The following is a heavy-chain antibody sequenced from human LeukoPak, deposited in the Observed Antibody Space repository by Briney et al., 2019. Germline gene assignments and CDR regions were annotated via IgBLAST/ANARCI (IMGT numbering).Heavy chain of an antibody. Sequence: PGGSLRLSCAASGFTFSNAWMSWVRQAPGKGLEWVGRIKSKTDGGTTDYAAPVKGRFTISRDDSKNTLYLQMNSLKTEDTAVYYCTTGSSGWGDYFDYWGQGTLVTVSS. CDR2: IKSKTDGGTT. CDR3: TTGSSGWGDYFDY. CDR1: GFTFSNAW. D-gene: IGHD6-19*01. J-gene: IGHJ4*01. V-gene: IGHV3-15*01.